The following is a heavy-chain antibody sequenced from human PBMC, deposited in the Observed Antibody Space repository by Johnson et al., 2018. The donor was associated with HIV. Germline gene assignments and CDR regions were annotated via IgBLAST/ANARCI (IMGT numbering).Heavy chain of an antibody. CDR2: IYSGGST. CDR3: ARSPGEADAFDI. D-gene: IGHD3-10*01. CDR1: GFSVSSKY. Sequence: VQLVESGGGLVKPGGSLRLSCAASGFSVSSKYMSWVRQAPGKGLEWVSVIYSGGSTYYADSVKGRFTISRDSSKNTLYLQMNSLRAEDTAMYYCARSPGEADAFDIWGQGTMVTVSS. V-gene: IGHV3-66*02. J-gene: IGHJ3*02.